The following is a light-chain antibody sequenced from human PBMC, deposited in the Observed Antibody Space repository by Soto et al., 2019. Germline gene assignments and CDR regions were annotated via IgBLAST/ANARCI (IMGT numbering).Light chain of an antibody. V-gene: IGKV1-12*01. CDR2: TTS. J-gene: IGKJ5*01. CDR1: QDISSW. CDR3: QQANRFPIT. Sequence: DLQMTQSPSFVSASVGDRVTVTCRASQDISSWLAWYQQKPGKAPKLLIYTTSTLGSGVPSRFSSSRSGTDFSLTISCLQPEDFATYYCQQANRFPITFGQGTRLEIK.